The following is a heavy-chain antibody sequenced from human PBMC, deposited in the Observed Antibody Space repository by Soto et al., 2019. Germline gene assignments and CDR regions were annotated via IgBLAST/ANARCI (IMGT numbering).Heavy chain of an antibody. CDR3: ARHLRRDGYNYYFDV. D-gene: IGHD1-1*01. V-gene: IGHV4-61*01. CDR2: IYYTT. Sequence: SETLSLTCTVSGGSVSSGSYYWSWIRQPPGKGLEWIAYIYYTTNYNPSLESRVTISADTSKNQFSLKLSSVTAADTAVYFCARHLRRDGYNYYFDVRGQGTPVTVSS. J-gene: IGHJ4*02. CDR1: GGSVSSGSYY.